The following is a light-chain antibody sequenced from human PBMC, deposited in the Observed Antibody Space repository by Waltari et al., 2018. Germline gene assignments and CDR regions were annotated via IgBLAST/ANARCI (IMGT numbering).Light chain of an antibody. CDR2: VNSAGSH. V-gene: IGLV4-69*01. CDR1: SGHSTNV. Sequence: QLVLTQSPSASASLGAPAKHTCTLSSGHSTNVIAWLQKRPERGPRYLMKVNSAGSHNKGDAVPVRFSGSSSGAEHSLTISSLQSEDEADYYCQTGGHGTWVFGGGTKLTVL. CDR3: QTGGHGTWV. J-gene: IGLJ3*02.